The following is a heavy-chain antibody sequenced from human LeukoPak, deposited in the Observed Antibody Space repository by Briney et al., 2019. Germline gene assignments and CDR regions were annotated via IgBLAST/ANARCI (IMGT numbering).Heavy chain of an antibody. V-gene: IGHV3-48*03. CDR2: ISTGGITI. Sequence: GSLRLSCAASGFSFTSYEMNWVRQAPGKGLEWVSYISTGGITIYYADSVKGRFTISRDNAKNSLYLQMNSLRAEDTAVYYCARRGYYYYGLDVWGQGTTVTVSS. CDR1: GFSFTSYE. D-gene: IGHD3-10*01. J-gene: IGHJ6*02. CDR3: ARRGYYYYGLDV.